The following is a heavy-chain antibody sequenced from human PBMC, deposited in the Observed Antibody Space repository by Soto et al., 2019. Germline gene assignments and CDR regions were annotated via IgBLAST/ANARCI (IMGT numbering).Heavy chain of an antibody. Sequence: ASETLSLTCTVSGGSISSYYWSWIRQPPGKGLEWIGYIYYSGSTNYNPSLKSRVTISVDTSKNQFSLKLSSVTAADTAVYYCARMGRGMDVWGQGTTVTVSS. CDR1: GGSISSYY. J-gene: IGHJ6*02. CDR2: IYYSGST. V-gene: IGHV4-59*01. CDR3: ARMGRGMDV.